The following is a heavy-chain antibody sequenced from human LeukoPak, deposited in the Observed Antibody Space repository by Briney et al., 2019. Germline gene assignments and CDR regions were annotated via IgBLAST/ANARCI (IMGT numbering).Heavy chain of an antibody. V-gene: IGHV4-39*01. J-gene: IGHJ3*02. Sequence: SETLSLTCTVSGGSISSSSYYWGWIRQPPGKGLEWIGSIYYSGSTYYNPSLKSRVTISVDTSKNQFSLKLSSVTAADTAVYYCARHGVGATSTARVFDIWGQGTMVTVSS. D-gene: IGHD1-26*01. CDR3: ARHGVGATSTARVFDI. CDR1: GGSISSSSYY. CDR2: IYYSGST.